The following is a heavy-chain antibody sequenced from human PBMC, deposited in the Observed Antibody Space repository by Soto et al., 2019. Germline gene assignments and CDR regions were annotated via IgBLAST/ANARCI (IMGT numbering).Heavy chain of an antibody. Sequence: QVQLVEFGGGVVQPGRSLRLSCAASGFMFSNHGMHWVRQAPGKGLEWVAVIWSDGNNRYYADSVKGRFTISRDNSKNTVYLQMNSLRAEDTAVYYCVRGDNWNDEASDYWGQGTLVTVSS. D-gene: IGHD1-1*01. CDR1: GFMFSNHG. CDR2: IWSDGNNR. V-gene: IGHV3-33*01. CDR3: VRGDNWNDEASDY. J-gene: IGHJ4*02.